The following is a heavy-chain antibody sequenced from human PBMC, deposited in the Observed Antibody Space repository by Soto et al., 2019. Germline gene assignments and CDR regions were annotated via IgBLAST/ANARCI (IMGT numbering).Heavy chain of an antibody. D-gene: IGHD3-9*01. Sequence: GGSLRLSCAASGFTFDDYAMHWVRQAPGKGLEWVSLISGDGGSTYYADSVKGRFTISRDNSKNSLYLQMNSLRTEDTALYYCAKDGIRYFDWLFDYWGQGTLVTVSS. J-gene: IGHJ4*02. CDR2: ISGDGGST. CDR1: GFTFDDYA. V-gene: IGHV3-43*02. CDR3: AKDGIRYFDWLFDY.